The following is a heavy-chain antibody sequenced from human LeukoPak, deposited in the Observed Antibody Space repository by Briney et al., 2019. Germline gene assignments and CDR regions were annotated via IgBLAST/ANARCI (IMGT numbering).Heavy chain of an antibody. CDR1: GYSISSGCY. Sequence: SETLSLTCTVSGYSISSGCYWGWIRQPPGKGLEWIGFMYYSGSTNYNPSLKGRVTISLDTSQNQFSLKLSSVTAADTAVYYCARVTNIRMGVGYNYYYYMDVWGKGTTVTVSS. CDR2: MYYSGST. J-gene: IGHJ6*03. D-gene: IGHD2-8*01. CDR3: ARVTNIRMGVGYNYYYYMDV. V-gene: IGHV4-61*01.